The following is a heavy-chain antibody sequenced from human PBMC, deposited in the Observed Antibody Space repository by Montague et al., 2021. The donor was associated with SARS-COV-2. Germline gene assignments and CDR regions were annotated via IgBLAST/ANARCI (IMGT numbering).Heavy chain of an antibody. Sequence: TLSLTCTVSGGSISGDNYYWTWIRQHPGKGLEWIAYIYYTGSTYYNPSLQSRLRTSLDTSKNLFSLTLTSATAADTAIYYCARNRGWGSRGAGYIDLWGRGTLVTVSS. CDR1: GGSISGDNYY. CDR3: ARNRGWGSRGAGYIDL. CDR2: IYYTGST. D-gene: IGHD7-27*01. J-gene: IGHJ2*01. V-gene: IGHV4-31*03.